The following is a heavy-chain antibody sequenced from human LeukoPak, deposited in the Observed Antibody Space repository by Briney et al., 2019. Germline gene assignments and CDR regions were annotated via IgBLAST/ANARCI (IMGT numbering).Heavy chain of an antibody. Sequence: ASVKVSCKASGYTFTSYGINWVRQAPGQGLEWMGWISTYNGNTNYAQKLQGRVTMTTDTSTSTAYMELRSLRSDDTAVYYCARGIAAAGTVSNWFDPWGQGTLVTVSS. D-gene: IGHD6-13*01. CDR2: ISTYNGNT. CDR1: GYTFTSYG. CDR3: ARGIAAAGTVSNWFDP. J-gene: IGHJ5*02. V-gene: IGHV1-18*01.